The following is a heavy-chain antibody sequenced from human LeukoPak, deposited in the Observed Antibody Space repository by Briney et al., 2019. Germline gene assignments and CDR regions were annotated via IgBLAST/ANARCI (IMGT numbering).Heavy chain of an antibody. J-gene: IGHJ4*02. CDR1: GGSISSFY. CDR2: IYTSGTT. D-gene: IGHD4-23*01. V-gene: IGHV4-4*07. CDR3: ARDYGGNSGYGD. Sequence: SETLSLTCSVSGGSISSFYCNWMRQPAGKGLEWIGRIYTSGTTTYNPSLKSRVTMSVDTSKNQFSLKLSSVTAADTAVYYCARDYGGNSGYGDWGQGTLVTVSS.